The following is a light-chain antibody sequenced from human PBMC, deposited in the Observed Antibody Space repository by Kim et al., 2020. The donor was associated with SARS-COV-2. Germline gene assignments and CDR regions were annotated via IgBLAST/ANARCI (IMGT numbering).Light chain of an antibody. J-gene: IGLJ1*01. CDR3: SSFSTSSTYV. V-gene: IGLV2-14*03. CDR1: NSDIGTYKY. CDR2: DVT. Sequence: QSALTQPASVSGSPGQSITIFCTGTNSDIGTYKYVSWYQQHPGRAPKFIIYDVTDRPSGVSNRFSGSKSGKTASLTISGLQAEDEGDYYCSSFSTSSTYVFGSGTKVTVL.